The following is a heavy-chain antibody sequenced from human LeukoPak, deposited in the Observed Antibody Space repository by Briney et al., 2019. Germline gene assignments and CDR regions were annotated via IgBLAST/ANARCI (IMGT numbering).Heavy chain of an antibody. D-gene: IGHD6-19*01. J-gene: IGHJ4*02. CDR2: ISGSGDST. Sequence: GGSLRLSCAASGFTFSNYAMRWVRQAPGKGLEGVSGISGSGDSTYYADSVKGRFTISRDNSKNTLYLQMNSLRAEDTAVYYCARRSGIAVAGAFDYWGQGTLLTVSS. V-gene: IGHV3-23*01. CDR1: GFTFSNYA. CDR3: ARRSGIAVAGAFDY.